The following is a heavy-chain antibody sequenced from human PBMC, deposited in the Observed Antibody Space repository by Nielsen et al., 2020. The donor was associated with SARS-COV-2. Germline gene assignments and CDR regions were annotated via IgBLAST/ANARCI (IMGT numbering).Heavy chain of an antibody. Sequence: WIRQPPGKGLEWVGRIKSKTDGGTTDYAAPVKGRFTISRDDPKNTLYLQMNSLKTEDTAVYYCTTDGSRVQLWPEYYFDYWGQGTLVTVSS. CDR3: TTDGSRVQLWPEYYFDY. J-gene: IGHJ4*02. CDR2: IKSKTDGGTT. D-gene: IGHD5-18*01. V-gene: IGHV3-15*01.